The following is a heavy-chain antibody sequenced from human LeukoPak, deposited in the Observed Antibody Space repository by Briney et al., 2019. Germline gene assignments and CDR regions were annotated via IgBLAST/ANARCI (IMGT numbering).Heavy chain of an antibody. D-gene: IGHD3-3*01. V-gene: IGHV4-39*01. CDR1: GGSISSSSYY. J-gene: IGHJ4*02. Sequence: SETLSLTCTVSGGSISSSSYYWGWIRQPPGKGLEWIGSIYYSGSTYYNPSLKSRVTISVDTSKNQFSLKLSSVTAADTAVYYCARHELGSYYGYWGQGTLVTVSS. CDR3: ARHELGSYYGY. CDR2: IYYSGST.